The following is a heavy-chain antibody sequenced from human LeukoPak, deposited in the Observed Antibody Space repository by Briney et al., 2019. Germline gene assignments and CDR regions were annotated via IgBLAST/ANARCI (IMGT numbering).Heavy chain of an antibody. Sequence: GGSLRLSCAASGFTFRNYWMNWVRQVPGKGLECLANIKEDGSETYYADSVKGRFTISRDNPKNLLFLQINSLRVEDTAVYYCARETPRRGETRDGYRWGQGTVVTVSS. CDR3: ARETPRRGETRDGYR. CDR1: GFTFRNYW. CDR2: IKEDGSET. V-gene: IGHV3-7*01. J-gene: IGHJ4*02. D-gene: IGHD5-24*01.